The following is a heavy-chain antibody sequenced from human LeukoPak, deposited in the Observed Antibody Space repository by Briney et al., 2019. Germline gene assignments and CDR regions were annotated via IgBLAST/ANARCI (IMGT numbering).Heavy chain of an antibody. CDR1: GYTFTGYY. V-gene: IGHV1-2*02. CDR2: IHPNSGGT. J-gene: IGHJ1*01. CDR3: ARRATVPG. Sequence: ASVKVSRKASGYTFTGYYLHWVRQAPGQGLEWMGWIHPNSGGTNYAQKFQGRVTMTRDTSISTAYMELSSLRSDDTAVYFCARRATVPGWGQGTLVTASS. D-gene: IGHD4-11*01.